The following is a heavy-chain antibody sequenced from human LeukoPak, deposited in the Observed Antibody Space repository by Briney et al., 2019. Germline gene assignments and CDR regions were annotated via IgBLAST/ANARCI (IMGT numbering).Heavy chain of an antibody. V-gene: IGHV4-38-2*01. CDR3: ARRVGQRTTVDY. CDR1: GYSISTGYY. D-gene: IGHD4-11*01. J-gene: IGHJ4*02. Sequence: KPSETLSLTCAVSGYSISTGYYWGWIRQPPGKGLEWIGITYHSGNTYYNPSLKSRVTISVDTSKNQFSLKLSSVTAADMAIYYCARRVGQRTTVDYWGQGTQVTVSS. CDR2: TYHSGNT.